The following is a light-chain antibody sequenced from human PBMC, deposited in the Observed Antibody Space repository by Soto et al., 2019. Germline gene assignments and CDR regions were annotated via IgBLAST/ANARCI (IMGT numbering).Light chain of an antibody. CDR2: GAS. J-gene: IGKJ2*01. V-gene: IGKV3-20*01. Sequence: ETVLTQSPGTLSLSPGERATLSCRASQSVSSNFLAWYQQKPGQAPRLLIYGASSRATGIQDRFSGSGSGTDCTLTISRLEPEDFAVYYCQQYGSSPRTFGQGTKLEI. CDR1: QSVSSNF. CDR3: QQYGSSPRT.